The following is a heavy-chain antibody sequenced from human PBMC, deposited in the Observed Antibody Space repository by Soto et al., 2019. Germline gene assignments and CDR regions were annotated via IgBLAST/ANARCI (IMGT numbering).Heavy chain of an antibody. J-gene: IGHJ4*02. V-gene: IGHV3-48*02. CDR1: GFPFRRYS. CDR2: ISSTSSTI. CDR3: ARDLRLIYYYDSSGPDY. Sequence: PRGPLRLSCAAPGFPFRRYSMNWSRQAPGKGLEWVSYISSTSSTIYYPASVKGRFTISRHNATNSLYLQTNSLRDEDTAVYYCARDLRLIYYYDSSGPDYWGQGTLVTVSS. D-gene: IGHD3-22*01.